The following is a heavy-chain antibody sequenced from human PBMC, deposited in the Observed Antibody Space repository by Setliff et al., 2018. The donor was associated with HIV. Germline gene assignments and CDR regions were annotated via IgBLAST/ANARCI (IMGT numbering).Heavy chain of an antibody. J-gene: IGHJ6*03. Sequence: SETLSLTCTVSGGSIRSNDYYWTWTRQHPGKGLEWIGYIYYSGSTFYNPSLKSRLTISVDTSKNQFSLKLSSVTAADTAVYYCARHGAYEAYYDYMDVWGKGTTVTVSS. CDR3: ARHGAYEAYYDYMDV. CDR2: IYYSGST. D-gene: IGHD5-12*01. CDR1: GGSIRSNDYY. V-gene: IGHV4-30-4*08.